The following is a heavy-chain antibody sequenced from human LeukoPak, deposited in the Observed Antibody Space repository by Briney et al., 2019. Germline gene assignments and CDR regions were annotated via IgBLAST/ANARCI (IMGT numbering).Heavy chain of an antibody. V-gene: IGHV3-66*01. D-gene: IGHD6-13*01. Sequence: GGSLRLSCAASGFTVSSNYMSWVRQAPGKGLEWVSVIYSGGSTYYADSVKGRFTISRDNSKNTLYLQMNSLRAEDTAVYYCARDTMGYSSSWFFDYWGQGTLVTVSS. CDR1: GFTVSSNY. CDR2: IYSGGST. CDR3: ARDTMGYSSSWFFDY. J-gene: IGHJ4*02.